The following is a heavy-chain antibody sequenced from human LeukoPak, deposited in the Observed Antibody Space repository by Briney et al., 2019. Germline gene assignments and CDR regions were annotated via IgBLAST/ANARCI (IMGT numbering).Heavy chain of an antibody. D-gene: IGHD6-25*01. CDR1: GGSFSGYY. CDR3: ARGDRSGNFGYYFDY. J-gene: IGHJ4*02. Sequence: SETLSLTCAVFGGSFSGYYWSWIRQPPGKGLEYIGYIYHSGSTNYNPSLKNRVTISVDTSKDQFSLKLNSVTAADTAVYYCARGDRSGNFGYYFDYWGQGTLVTVSS. CDR2: IYHSGST. V-gene: IGHV4-59*01.